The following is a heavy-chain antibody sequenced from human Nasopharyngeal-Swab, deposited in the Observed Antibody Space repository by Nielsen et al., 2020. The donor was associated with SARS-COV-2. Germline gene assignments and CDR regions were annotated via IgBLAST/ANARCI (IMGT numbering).Heavy chain of an antibody. Sequence: GGSLRLSCAASGFTFDDYAMHWVRQAPGKGLEWVSGISWNSGSIGYADSVKGRFTISRDNAKNSLYLQMNSLRAEDTAVYYCAKELDIVVVPAAYGFGYYGMDVWGQGTTVTVSS. CDR2: ISWNSGSI. CDR1: GFTFDDYA. J-gene: IGHJ6*02. V-gene: IGHV3-9*01. D-gene: IGHD2-2*03. CDR3: AKELDIVVVPAAYGFGYYGMDV.